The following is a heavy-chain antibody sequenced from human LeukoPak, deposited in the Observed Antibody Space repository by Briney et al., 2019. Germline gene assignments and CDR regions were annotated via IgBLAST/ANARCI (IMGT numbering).Heavy chain of an antibody. CDR1: GFTFSSYA. Sequence: GGSLRLSCAASGFTFSSYAMSWVRQAPGKGLEWVSYISSSSSTIYYADSVKGRFTISRDNAKNSLYLQMNSLRAEDTAVYYRARDPQGAFFILGSGFPERNFDYWGQETLVTVSS. V-gene: IGHV3-48*01. CDR3: ARDPQGAFFILGSGFPERNFDY. CDR2: ISSSSSTI. J-gene: IGHJ4*02. D-gene: IGHD3-9*01.